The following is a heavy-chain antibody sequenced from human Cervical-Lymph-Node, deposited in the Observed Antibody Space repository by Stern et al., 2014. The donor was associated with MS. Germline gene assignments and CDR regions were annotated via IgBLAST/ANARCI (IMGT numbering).Heavy chain of an antibody. D-gene: IGHD6-13*01. Sequence: QVQLVESGGGVVLSGGSLTLSCAASGFTFSDDGMHWLRQAPGKGLEWGANVWYNGNLKFYGDPVRGRFTISRDNSKKMVYLQMNSLRAEDTAMYYCARDRSSSWPHFDLWGQGTLVTVSS. V-gene: IGHV3-33*01. J-gene: IGHJ4*02. CDR2: VWYNGNLK. CDR3: ARDRSSSWPHFDL. CDR1: GFTFSDDG.